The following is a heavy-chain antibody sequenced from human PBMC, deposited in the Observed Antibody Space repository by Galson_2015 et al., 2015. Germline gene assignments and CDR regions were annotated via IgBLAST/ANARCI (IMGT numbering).Heavy chain of an antibody. CDR1: GGTFSSYA. D-gene: IGHD1/OR15-1a*01. CDR3: AWWNTRSGAFDI. V-gene: IGHV1-69*13. J-gene: IGHJ3*02. Sequence: SVKVSCKASGGTFSSYAISWVRQAPGQGLEWMGGIIPIFGTANYAQKFQGRVTITADESTSTAYMELSSLRSEDTAVYYCAWWNTRSGAFDIWGQGTMVTVSS. CDR2: IIPIFGTA.